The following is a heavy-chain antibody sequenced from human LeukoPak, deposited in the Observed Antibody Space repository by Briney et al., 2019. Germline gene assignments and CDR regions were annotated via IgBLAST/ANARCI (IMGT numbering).Heavy chain of an antibody. CDR2: IRNDGSNK. V-gene: IGHV3-30*02. J-gene: IGHJ1*01. D-gene: IGHD6-19*01. CDR3: AQNEGIAVAGSLFQH. Sequence: GGSLRLSCTASGFTFSSYGMHWVRQAPGKGLEWVAVIRNDGSNKYYADSVKGRFTISRDNSKNTLYLQMNSLRAEDTAVYYCAQNEGIAVAGSLFQHWGQGTLVTVSS. CDR1: GFTFSSYG.